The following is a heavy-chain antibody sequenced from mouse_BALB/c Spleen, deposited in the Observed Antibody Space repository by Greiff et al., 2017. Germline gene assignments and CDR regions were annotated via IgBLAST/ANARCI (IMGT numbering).Heavy chain of an antibody. Sequence: VQVVESGAELVKPGASVKLSCKASGYTFTSYYMYWVKQRPGQGLEWIGEINPSNGGTNFNEKFKSKATLTVDKSSSTAYMQLSSLTSEDSAVYYCTRSRYYGYNAMDYWGQGTSVTVSA. V-gene: IGHV1S81*02. J-gene: IGHJ4*01. D-gene: IGHD1-2*01. CDR2: INPSNGGT. CDR1: GYTFTSYY. CDR3: TRSRYYGYNAMDY.